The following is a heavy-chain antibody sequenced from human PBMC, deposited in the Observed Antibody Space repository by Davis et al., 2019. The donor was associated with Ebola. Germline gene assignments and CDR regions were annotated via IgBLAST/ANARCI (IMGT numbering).Heavy chain of an antibody. D-gene: IGHD3/OR15-3a*01. CDR2: LNPDDDET. J-gene: IGHJ4*02. CDR1: GDTLTELP. CDR3: ATEKEFWAAYAFDN. V-gene: IGHV1-24*01. Sequence: AASVKVSCKVSGDTLTELPIHWVRQAPGKGLEWMGGLNPDDDETFYAQKFQGRVTMTEDTSTDTHYMELRSLRSEDTAVYYCATEKEFWAAYAFDNWGQGTLVTVSS.